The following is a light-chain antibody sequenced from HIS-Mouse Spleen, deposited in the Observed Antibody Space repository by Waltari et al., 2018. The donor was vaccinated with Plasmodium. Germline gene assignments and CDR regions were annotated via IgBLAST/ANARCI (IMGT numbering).Light chain of an antibody. J-gene: IGLJ3*02. CDR1: ALPKKY. Sequence: SYELPQPPSVSVSPGQTARLTCPGEALPKKYAYWYQQKSGPPPVLVIYEDSKRPSGIPERFSGSSSGTMATLTISGAQVEDEADYYCYSTDSSGNHRVFGGGTKLTVL. V-gene: IGLV3-10*01. CDR3: YSTDSSGNHRV. CDR2: EDS.